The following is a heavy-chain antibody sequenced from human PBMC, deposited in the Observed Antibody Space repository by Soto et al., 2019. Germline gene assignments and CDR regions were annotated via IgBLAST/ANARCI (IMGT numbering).Heavy chain of an antibody. CDR2: IIPILRTA. CDR1: GDTFSSYG. Sequence: QVQVEQSGAEVKKPGSSVKVSCKASGDTFSSYGFTWVRQAPGQGLEWMGGIIPILRTANYAQKFQGRVTITADESTSTAYMELSSLRSEDTAVYYCARALVATTAFDYWGQGILVTVSS. V-gene: IGHV1-69*11. J-gene: IGHJ4*02. CDR3: ARALVATTAFDY. D-gene: IGHD5-12*01.